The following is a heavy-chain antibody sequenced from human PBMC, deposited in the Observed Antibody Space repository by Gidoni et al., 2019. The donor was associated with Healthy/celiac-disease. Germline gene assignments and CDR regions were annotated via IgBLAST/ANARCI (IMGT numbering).Heavy chain of an antibody. CDR2: ISSSSSYI. Sequence: EVQLVESGGGLVKPGGALRLSGAASGFTCSSYSMNLVRQAPGTGLEWVSSISSSSSYIYYADSVKGRLTISRDNAKNSLYLQMNSLRAEDTAVYYCARDAPYYDSSGSYFDYWGQGTLVTVSS. V-gene: IGHV3-21*01. CDR1: GFTCSSYS. D-gene: IGHD3-22*01. CDR3: ARDAPYYDSSGSYFDY. J-gene: IGHJ4*02.